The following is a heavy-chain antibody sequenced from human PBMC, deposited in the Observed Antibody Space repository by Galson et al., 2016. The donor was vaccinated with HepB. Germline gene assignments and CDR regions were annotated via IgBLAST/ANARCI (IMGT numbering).Heavy chain of an antibody. CDR1: GFTFDNHW. CDR3: ARDGNHGYDMDY. V-gene: IGHV3-74*01. J-gene: IGHJ4*02. CDR2: ISPDGGTT. Sequence: SLRLSCAASGFTFDNHWMHWVRQAPGKGLVWVSRISPDGGTTNYADSVRGRFTISRDNAKNTLYLQMSSLRAEDTAIYFCARDGNHGYDMDYWGQGTLVTVSS. D-gene: IGHD1-14*01.